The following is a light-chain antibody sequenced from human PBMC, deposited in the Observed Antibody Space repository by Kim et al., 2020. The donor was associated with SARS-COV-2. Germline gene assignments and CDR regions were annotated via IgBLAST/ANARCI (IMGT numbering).Light chain of an antibody. CDR3: CAYAPSSTFVL. CDR1: SSDVGSYNL. V-gene: IGLV2-23*02. J-gene: IGLJ3*02. CDR2: EVN. Sequence: QSALTQPASVSGSPGQSITISCTGPSSDVGSYNLVSWYQHHPGKVPKVVIYEVNKRPSGVSYRFSGSKSGNTASLTISGRQAEDEADYYCCAYAPSSTFVLFGGGTQLTVL.